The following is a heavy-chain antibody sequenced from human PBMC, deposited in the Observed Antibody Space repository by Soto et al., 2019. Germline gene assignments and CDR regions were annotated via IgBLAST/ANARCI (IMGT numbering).Heavy chain of an antibody. Sequence: QVQLVESGGGVVQPGRSLRLSCAASRFTFSSYGMHWVRQAPGKGLEWVAVIWYDGSNKYYADSVKGRFTISRDNSKNTLYLQMNSLRAEDTAVYYGAGEGGTYYDILTGYFSYWGQGTLVTVSS. V-gene: IGHV3-33*01. CDR2: IWYDGSNK. CDR1: RFTFSSYG. J-gene: IGHJ4*02. CDR3: AGEGGTYYDILTGYFSY. D-gene: IGHD3-9*01.